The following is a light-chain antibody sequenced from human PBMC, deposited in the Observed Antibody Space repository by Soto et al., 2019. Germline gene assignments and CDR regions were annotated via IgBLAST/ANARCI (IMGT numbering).Light chain of an antibody. CDR3: QQYNNWPPT. CDR1: QSVSSN. J-gene: IGKJ2*01. Sequence: EIVMTQSPATLSVSPGERATLSCRASQSVSSNLAWYQQKPGQAPRLLIYGASTRATGIPARFSGSGSGTXXTXTXXSXXXXDFAVYYCQQYNNWPPTFGQGTKLEIK. V-gene: IGKV3-15*01. CDR2: GAS.